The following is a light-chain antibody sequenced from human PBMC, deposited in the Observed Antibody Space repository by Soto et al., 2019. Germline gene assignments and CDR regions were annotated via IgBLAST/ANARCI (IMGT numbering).Light chain of an antibody. CDR2: DVN. CDR1: SSDVGGYNY. CDR3: RSYTRSSTRV. Sequence: QSALTQPASVSGSPGQSITISCTGTSSDVGGYNYVSWYQQNPGKAPKLMIYDVNNRPSGVSYRFSGSKSGNTASLTISGLQAEDEADYYCRSYTRSSTRVFGTGTKVTVL. V-gene: IGLV2-14*01. J-gene: IGLJ1*01.